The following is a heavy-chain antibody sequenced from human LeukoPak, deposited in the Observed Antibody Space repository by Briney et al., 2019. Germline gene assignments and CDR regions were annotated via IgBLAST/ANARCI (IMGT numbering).Heavy chain of an antibody. CDR3: STVGWYSSGWFDY. D-gene: IGHD6-19*01. CDR2: IKSKTDGGTT. CDR1: GFTFSNAW. V-gene: IGHV3-15*01. J-gene: IGHJ4*02. Sequence: PGGSLRLSCAASGFTFSNAWMSWVRQAPGKGLEWVGRIKSKTDGGTTDYAAPVKGRFTISRDDSKNTLYLQMNSLKTEDTAVYYCSTVGWYSSGWFDYWGQGTLVTVSS.